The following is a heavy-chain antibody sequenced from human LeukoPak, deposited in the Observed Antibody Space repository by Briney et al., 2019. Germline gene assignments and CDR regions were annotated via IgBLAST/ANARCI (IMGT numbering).Heavy chain of an antibody. CDR1: GFTFSSYG. CDR2: ISYDGTTE. Sequence: GGSLRLSCAASGFTFSSYGMHWVRQAPGKGLEWVAVISYDGTTEFYGDTVKGRFTISRDNVKNTVFLHMNSLRGEDTAVYYCARIARVSPRKAQTDCSFDYWGQGTLATVTS. V-gene: IGHV3-33*05. CDR3: ARIARVSPRKAQTDCSFDY. J-gene: IGHJ4*02. D-gene: IGHD2-21*01.